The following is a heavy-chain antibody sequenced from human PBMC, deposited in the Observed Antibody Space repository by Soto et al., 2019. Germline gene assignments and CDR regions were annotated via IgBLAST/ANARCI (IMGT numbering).Heavy chain of an antibody. J-gene: IGHJ6*02. CDR2: INPNSGGT. V-gene: IGHV1-2*04. D-gene: IGHD3-3*01. Sequence: ASVKGSCKASGYTFTGYYMHWGRQAPGQGLEWMGWINPNSGGTNYAQKFQGWVTMTRDTSISTAYMELSRLRSDDTAVYYCARDRNDFWSGYLQYNYYYYGMDVWGQGTTVTVSS. CDR1: GYTFTGYY. CDR3: ARDRNDFWSGYLQYNYYYYGMDV.